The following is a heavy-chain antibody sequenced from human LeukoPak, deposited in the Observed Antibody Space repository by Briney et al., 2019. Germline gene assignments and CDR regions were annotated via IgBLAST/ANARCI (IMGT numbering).Heavy chain of an antibody. V-gene: IGHV3-23*01. CDR1: GFTFSSYA. CDR2: ISSSGGNT. J-gene: IGHJ4*02. Sequence: GGSLRLSCVASGFTFSSYAMSWVRHAPGKGLEWVSTISSSGGNTYYADSVEGRLTISRDNSKNTLNLQMNGLRAGDTAVYYCAKGEYSYGYLFDYWGQGTLVTVSS. CDR3: AKGEYSYGYLFDY. D-gene: IGHD5-18*01.